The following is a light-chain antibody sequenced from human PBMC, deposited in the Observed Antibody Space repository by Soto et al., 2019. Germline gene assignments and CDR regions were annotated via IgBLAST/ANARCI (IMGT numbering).Light chain of an antibody. J-gene: IGKJ1*01. Sequence: DILMTQSPATMSVSPGERATLSCRARQSVGSNLAWYQHKPGQAPRLLFYGASTRGTGVPARFSGSGSGTEFTLTISSLEAEDFAVYYCQEYDNWTFGKGTKVELK. V-gene: IGKV3-15*01. CDR3: QEYDNWT. CDR1: QSVGSN. CDR2: GAS.